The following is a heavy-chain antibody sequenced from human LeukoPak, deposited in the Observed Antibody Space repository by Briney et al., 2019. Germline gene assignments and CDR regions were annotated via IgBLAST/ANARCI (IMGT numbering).Heavy chain of an antibody. J-gene: IGHJ3*02. CDR1: GFTFSNYG. CDR2: IRYDGTAQ. CDR3: ARGNSNGFDI. V-gene: IGHV3-30*02. Sequence: PGGSLRLSCAPSGFTFSNYGMDWVRQAPGKGLEWVAFIRYDGTAQYYADSVKGRFTISRDNSKNTLYLQVNSVRAEDTAVYYCARGNSNGFDIWGQGTMVTVSS. D-gene: IGHD1-7*01.